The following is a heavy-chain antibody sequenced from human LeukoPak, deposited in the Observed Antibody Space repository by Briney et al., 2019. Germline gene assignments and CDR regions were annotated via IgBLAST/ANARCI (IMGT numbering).Heavy chain of an antibody. V-gene: IGHV4-34*01. CDR2: INHSGST. Sequence: SETLSLTCAVYGGSFSGYYWSWIRQPPGKGLEWIGEINHSGSTNYNPSLKSRVTISVDTSKNQFSLKLSSVTAADTAVYYCARGRGEYNWNYSYYYYYYMDVWGKGTTVTVSS. D-gene: IGHD1-7*01. CDR1: GGSFSGYY. J-gene: IGHJ6*03. CDR3: ARGRGEYNWNYSYYYYYYMDV.